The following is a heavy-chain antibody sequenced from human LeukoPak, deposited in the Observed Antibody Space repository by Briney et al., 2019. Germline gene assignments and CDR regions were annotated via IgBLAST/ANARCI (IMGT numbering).Heavy chain of an antibody. CDR1: GYSFTSYW. Sequence: GESLKISCKGSGYSFTSYWIGWVRQMPGKGLEWMGIIYPGDSDIRYSPSFQGQVTISADKAISTAYLQWNSLKASDTAMYYCARSHPGGSSQYNWFDPWGQGTLVTVSS. D-gene: IGHD3-16*01. V-gene: IGHV5-51*01. CDR3: ARSHPGGSSQYNWFDP. J-gene: IGHJ5*02. CDR2: IYPGDSDI.